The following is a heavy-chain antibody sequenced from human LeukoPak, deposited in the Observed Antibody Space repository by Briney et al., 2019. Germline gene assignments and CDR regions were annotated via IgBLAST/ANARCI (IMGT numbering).Heavy chain of an antibody. J-gene: IGHJ4*02. CDR3: ARDLYDFWSGYYTGSSPLDY. CDR2: IYYSGST. D-gene: IGHD3-3*01. V-gene: IGHV4-39*07. CDR1: GGSISSSSYY. Sequence: SETLSLTCTVSGGSISSSSYYWGWIRQPSGKGLEWIGSIYYSGSTYYNPSLKSRVTISVDTSKNQFSLKLSSVTAADTAVYYCARDLYDFWSGYYTGSSPLDYWGQGTLVTVSS.